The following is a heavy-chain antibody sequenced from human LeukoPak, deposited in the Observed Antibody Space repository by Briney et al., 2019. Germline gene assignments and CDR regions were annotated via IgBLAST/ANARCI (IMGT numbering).Heavy chain of an antibody. CDR2: INGGGGDT. Sequence: GSLRLSCAASGFMFNSYVMSWVRQAPGKGLEWVSAINGGGGDTYYADSVKGRFTISRDNSKNTLYLQMNSLRAEDTAVYYCARGRDGYSFDYWGQGTLVTVSS. J-gene: IGHJ4*02. D-gene: IGHD5-24*01. CDR1: GFMFNSYV. CDR3: ARGRDGYSFDY. V-gene: IGHV3-23*01.